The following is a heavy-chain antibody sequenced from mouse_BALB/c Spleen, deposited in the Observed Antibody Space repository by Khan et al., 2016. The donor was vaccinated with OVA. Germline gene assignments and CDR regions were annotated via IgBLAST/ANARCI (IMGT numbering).Heavy chain of an antibody. J-gene: IGHJ3*01. CDR1: GYSFTDYT. CDR2: INPYNGFT. D-gene: IGHD1-1*01. Sequence: EVQLKQSRPELVKPGASMKISCKASGYSFTDYTMNWVKQSHGKNLEWIGLINPYNGFTTYNQKFKGKATLTVHKSSSTAYMELLSLTSEDSAVYYCARGNYYGSNSWFAYWGQGTLVTVSA. CDR3: ARGNYYGSNSWFAY. V-gene: IGHV1-18*01.